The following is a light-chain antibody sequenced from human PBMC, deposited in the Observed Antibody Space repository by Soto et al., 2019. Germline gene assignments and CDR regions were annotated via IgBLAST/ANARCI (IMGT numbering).Light chain of an antibody. J-gene: IGKJ4*01. CDR1: QSISSY. Sequence: DIQMTQSPSSLSASVGDRVTITCRASQSISSYLNWYQLKPGKAPKLLIYGASSLQSGAPSTFSGSGSGTHFTLTISSLQPEDSATYYCQQSYETPLTFGGGTKVEIK. CDR3: QQSYETPLT. CDR2: GAS. V-gene: IGKV1-39*01.